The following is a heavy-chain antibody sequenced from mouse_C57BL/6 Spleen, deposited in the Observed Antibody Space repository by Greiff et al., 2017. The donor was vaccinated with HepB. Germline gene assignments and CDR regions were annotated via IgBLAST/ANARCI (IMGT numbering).Heavy chain of an antibody. Sequence: QVQLQQSGAELVRPGTSVKLSCKASGYTFTSSWMHWVKQRPGQGLEWIGVIDPSDSYTNYNQKFKGKATLTVDTSSSTAYMQLSSLTSEDSAVYYGARSGITTVIAHMDYWGQGTSVTVSS. D-gene: IGHD1-1*01. CDR1: GYTFTSSW. V-gene: IGHV1-59*01. CDR3: ARSGITTVIAHMDY. CDR2: IDPSDSYT. J-gene: IGHJ4*01.